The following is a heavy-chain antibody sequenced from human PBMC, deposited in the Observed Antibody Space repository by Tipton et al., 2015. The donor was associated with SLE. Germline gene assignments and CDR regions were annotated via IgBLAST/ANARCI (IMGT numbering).Heavy chain of an antibody. CDR1: GGSVSSGSFY. D-gene: IGHD6-19*01. V-gene: IGHV4-61*01. J-gene: IGHJ3*02. CDR3: ARGWRQWLVLDDAFDI. CDR2: IYYSGST. Sequence: TLSLTCTVSGGSVSSGSFYWSWIRQPPGKGLEWIGYIYYSGSTYYTPSLKSRVTISVDTSKNQFSLKLTSVTAADTAVYYCARGWRQWLVLDDAFDIWGQGTRVTVSS.